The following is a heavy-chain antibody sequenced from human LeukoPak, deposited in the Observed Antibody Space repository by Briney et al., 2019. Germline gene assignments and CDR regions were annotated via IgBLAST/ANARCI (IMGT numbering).Heavy chain of an antibody. Sequence: ASVKVSCKASGYTFTGYYMHWVRLAPGQGLEWMGWINTNSGGTNYAKKFQGRVTMTRDTSITTAYMELSRLTSDDTAMYYCARDITPDTTVTTNDWGQGTLVTVSS. CDR1: GYTFTGYY. V-gene: IGHV1-2*02. J-gene: IGHJ4*02. CDR2: INTNSGGT. CDR3: ARDITPDTTVTTND. D-gene: IGHD4-17*01.